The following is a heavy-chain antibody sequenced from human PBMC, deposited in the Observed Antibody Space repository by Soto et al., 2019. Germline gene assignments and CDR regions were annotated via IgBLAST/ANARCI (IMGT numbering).Heavy chain of an antibody. V-gene: IGHV3-23*01. CDR3: ARTVTSDY. CDR2: INTSGGST. Sequence: EVQLLEFGGGLVQPGGSLRLSCAASGFTFSSYAMSWVRQAPGKGLEWVSTINTSGGSTYYADSVKGRFTISRDNSKNALYLQMNSLRAEDTAVYYCARTVTSDYWGQGTLVTVSS. J-gene: IGHJ4*02. CDR1: GFTFSSYA. D-gene: IGHD4-17*01.